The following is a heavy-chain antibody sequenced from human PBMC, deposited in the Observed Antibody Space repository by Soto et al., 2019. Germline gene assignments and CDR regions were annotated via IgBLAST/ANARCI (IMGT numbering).Heavy chain of an antibody. Sequence: GESLKISCMGSGYNVSTWHNFTSYWISWVRQMPGKGLEWMGRIDPSDSYTNYSPSFQGHVTISADKSISTAYLQWSSLKASETAMYYCARRYCSSTSCYVEPYYYYGMDVWGQGTKVTVSS. CDR2: IDPSDSYT. J-gene: IGHJ6*02. CDR1: GYNVSTWHNFTSYW. CDR3: ARRYCSSTSCYVEPYYYYGMDV. D-gene: IGHD2-2*01. V-gene: IGHV5-10-1*01.